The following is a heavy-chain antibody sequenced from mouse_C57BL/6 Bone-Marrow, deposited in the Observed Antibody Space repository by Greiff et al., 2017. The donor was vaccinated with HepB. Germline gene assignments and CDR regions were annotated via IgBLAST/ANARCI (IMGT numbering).Heavy chain of an antibody. D-gene: IGHD1-1*01. CDR2: ISNGGGST. CDR1: GFTFSDYY. Sequence: EVKVVESGGGLVQPGGSLKLSCAASGFTFSDYYMYWVRQTPEKRLEWVAYISNGGGSTYYPDTVKGRFTISRDNAKNTLYLQMSRLKSEDTAMYYCARQTVVAPYYYAMDYWGQGTSVTVSS. J-gene: IGHJ4*01. V-gene: IGHV5-12*01. CDR3: ARQTVVAPYYYAMDY.